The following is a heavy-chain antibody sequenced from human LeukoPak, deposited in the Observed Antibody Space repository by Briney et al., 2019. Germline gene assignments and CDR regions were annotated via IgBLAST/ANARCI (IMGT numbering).Heavy chain of an antibody. Sequence: SETLSLTCAVSGGSISSYYWSWIRQPAGKGLEWIGYIYYSGSTNYNPSLKSRVTISVDTSKNQFSLKLSSVTAADTAVYYCARHPRTWAWSDWGQGTLVTVSS. J-gene: IGHJ4*02. D-gene: IGHD1-26*01. CDR2: IYYSGST. CDR3: ARHPRTWAWSD. V-gene: IGHV4-59*08. CDR1: GGSISSYY.